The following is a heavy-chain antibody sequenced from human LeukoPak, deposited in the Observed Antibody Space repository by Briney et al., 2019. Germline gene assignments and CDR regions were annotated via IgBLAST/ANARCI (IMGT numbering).Heavy chain of an antibody. V-gene: IGHV4-4*09. D-gene: IGHD6-19*01. J-gene: IGHJ2*01. CDR3: AGHDEGSGWYRSYIDL. CDR2: ISTSGST. Sequence: SETLSLTCTVSGVSISSYYCSWIRQPPGKGLEWIGYISTSGSTDYSPSLKSRVTISVDRSRNQCSLNLSSVTAADTAVYYCAGHDEGSGWYRSYIDLWGRGTLVIVSS. CDR1: GVSISSYY.